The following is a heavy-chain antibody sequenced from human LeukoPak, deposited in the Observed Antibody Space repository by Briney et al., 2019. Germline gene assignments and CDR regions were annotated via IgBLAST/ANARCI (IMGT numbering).Heavy chain of an antibody. CDR3: ARGFSSGWSTLFDY. CDR2: INHSGST. CDR1: GGSFSGYY. Sequence: SETLSLTCAVYGGSFSGYYWNWIRQSPGKGLEWIGEINHSGSTNYNPSLKSRVTISVDTSKNQFPLKLSSVTAADTTVYYCARGFSSGWSTLFDYWGQGTLVTVSS. V-gene: IGHV4-34*01. J-gene: IGHJ4*02. D-gene: IGHD6-19*01.